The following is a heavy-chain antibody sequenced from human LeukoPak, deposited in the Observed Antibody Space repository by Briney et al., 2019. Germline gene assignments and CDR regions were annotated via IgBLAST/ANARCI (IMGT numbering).Heavy chain of an antibody. Sequence: SGTLSLTCAVSGGSISSSNWWSWVRQPPGKGLEWIGEIYHSGSTNYNPSLKSRVTISVDKSKNQLSLKLSSVTAADTAVYYCASYYDSSGYYAFDIWGQGTMVTVSS. D-gene: IGHD3-22*01. CDR2: IYHSGST. CDR1: GGSISSSNW. V-gene: IGHV4-4*02. CDR3: ASYYDSSGYYAFDI. J-gene: IGHJ3*02.